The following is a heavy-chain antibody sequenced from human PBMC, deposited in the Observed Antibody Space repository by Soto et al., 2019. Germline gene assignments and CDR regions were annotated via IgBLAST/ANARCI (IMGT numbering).Heavy chain of an antibody. CDR3: ARDPKDDPRWYFDL. D-gene: IGHD3-16*01. J-gene: IGHJ2*01. CDR1: GFTFSSYA. V-gene: IGHV3-30-3*01. CDR2: ISYDGSNK. Sequence: QVPLVESGGGVVQPGRSLRLSCAASGFTFSSYAMHWVRQAPGKGLEWVAVISYDGSNKYYADSVKGRFTISRDNSENTLYLQMNSLRAEDTAVYYWARDPKDDPRWYFDLWGRGSLVTVSS.